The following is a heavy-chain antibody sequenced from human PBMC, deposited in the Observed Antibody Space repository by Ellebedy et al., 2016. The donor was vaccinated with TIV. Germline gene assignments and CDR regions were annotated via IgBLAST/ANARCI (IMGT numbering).Heavy chain of an antibody. V-gene: IGHV1-69*13. J-gene: IGHJ4*02. CDR1: GDTFTSYA. CDR3: ARDSLQFYAFDF. CDR2: IIPISGSP. D-gene: IGHD5/OR15-5a*01. Sequence: AASVKVSCKASGDTFTSYAISWVRQAPGQGLEWMGGIIPISGSPNYAQKFEGRVTSTADESTTTAYMEVTSLRSEDTAVYYCARDSLQFYAFDFWGQGTQVTVSS.